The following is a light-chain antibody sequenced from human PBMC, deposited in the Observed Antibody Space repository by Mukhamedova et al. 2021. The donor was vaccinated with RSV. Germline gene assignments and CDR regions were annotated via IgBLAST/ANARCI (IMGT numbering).Light chain of an antibody. J-gene: IGKJ1*01. V-gene: IGKV1-5*03. Sequence: WYQRRVHGKAPKLLIHKASTLGSGVPSRFSGTESATEFTLTISSLQPDDFAIYYCQQYNSYPWTFGQGTMVEVK. CDR3: QQYNSYPWT. CDR2: KAS.